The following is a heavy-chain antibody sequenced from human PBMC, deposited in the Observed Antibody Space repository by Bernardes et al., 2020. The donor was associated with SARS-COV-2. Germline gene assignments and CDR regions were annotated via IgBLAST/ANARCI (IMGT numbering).Heavy chain of an antibody. CDR1: GGSFSGYY. Sequence: SETLSLTCAVYGGSFSGYYWSWIRQPPGKGLEWIGEINHSGSTNYNPSLKSRVTISVDTSKNQFSLKLSSVTAADTAMYYCARVGSYWAELSPGYWYFDLWGRGTLVTVSS. J-gene: IGHJ2*01. CDR3: ARVGSYWAELSPGYWYFDL. CDR2: INHSGST. V-gene: IGHV4-34*01. D-gene: IGHD1-26*01.